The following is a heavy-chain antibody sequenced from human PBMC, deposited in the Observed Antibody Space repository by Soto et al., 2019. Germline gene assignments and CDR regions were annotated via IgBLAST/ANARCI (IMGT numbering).Heavy chain of an antibody. J-gene: IGHJ6*02. CDR1: GGTFSSYA. D-gene: IGHD6-19*01. V-gene: IGHV1-69*13. Sequence: GPQLKVSCKASGGTFSSYAISWVRQAPGQGLEWMGGIIPIFGTANYAQKFQGRVTITADESTSTAYMELSSLRSEDTAVYYCASSGWYRLDYNYYYGMDVWGQGTTVTVSS. CDR2: IIPIFGTA. CDR3: ASSGWYRLDYNYYYGMDV.